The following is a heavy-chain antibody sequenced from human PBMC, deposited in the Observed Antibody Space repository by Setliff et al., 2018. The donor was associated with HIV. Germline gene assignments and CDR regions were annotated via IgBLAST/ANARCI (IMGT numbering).Heavy chain of an antibody. CDR2: IIPISRIT. V-gene: IGHV1-69*10. J-gene: IGHJ3*02. D-gene: IGHD1-26*01. CDR3: ARAYRPRALDI. Sequence: ASVKVSCKASGGTFSSYAFNWVRQAPGQGLEWMGGIIPISRITNYAQKFQGRVRFTADTSTNTAFMELTSLTSEDTAFYYCARAYRPRALDIWGQGTMVTVSS. CDR1: GGTFSSYA.